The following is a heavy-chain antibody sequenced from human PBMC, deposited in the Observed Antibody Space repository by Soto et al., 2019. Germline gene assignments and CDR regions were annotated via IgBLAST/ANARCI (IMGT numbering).Heavy chain of an antibody. V-gene: IGHV1-46*01. Sequence: ASVKVSCKASGYTFTSYYMNWVRQAPGQGLEWLGIINPSGGYTTYAQRFLGRVTMTNMDPVDTGTYYCAHLGIIGMTSWFDPWGQGTLVTVSS. J-gene: IGHJ5*02. CDR1: GYTFTSYY. CDR3: P. D-gene: IGHD1-20*01. CDR2: INPSGGYT.